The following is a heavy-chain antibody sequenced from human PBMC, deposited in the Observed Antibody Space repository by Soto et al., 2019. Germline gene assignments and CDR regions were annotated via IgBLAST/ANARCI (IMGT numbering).Heavy chain of an antibody. CDR1: GYTFTSYY. J-gene: IGHJ5*02. CDR2: INPSGGST. Sequence: ASVKVSCKASGYTFTSYYMHWVRQAPGQGLEWMGIINPSGGSTSYAQKFQGRVTMTRDTSTSTVYMELSSLRSEDTAVYYCARGGYYDSSAYSISDPWGQGTLVTVSP. V-gene: IGHV1-46*01. D-gene: IGHD3-22*01. CDR3: ARGGYYDSSAYSISDP.